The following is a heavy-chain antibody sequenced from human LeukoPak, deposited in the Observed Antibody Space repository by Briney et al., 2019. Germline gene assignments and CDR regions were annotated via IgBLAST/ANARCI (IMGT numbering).Heavy chain of an antibody. Sequence: SETLSLTCTVSGGSISSSSYYWGWIRQPPGKGLEWIGSIYYSGSTYYNPSLKSRVTISVDTSKNQFSLKLSSVTAADTAVYYCARQPLVPAATPGPFDYWGQGTLVTVSS. J-gene: IGHJ4*02. CDR1: GGSISSSSYY. D-gene: IGHD2-2*02. CDR2: IYYSGST. V-gene: IGHV4-39*01. CDR3: ARQPLVPAATPGPFDY.